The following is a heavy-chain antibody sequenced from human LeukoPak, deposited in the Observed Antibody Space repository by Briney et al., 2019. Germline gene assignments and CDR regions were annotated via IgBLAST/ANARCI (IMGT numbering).Heavy chain of an antibody. CDR2: IWYDGSNR. J-gene: IGHJ4*02. CDR3: ARDRSVDYFDY. Sequence: GGSLRLSCAASGFTFRNHGMHWVRQAPGKGLEWVAVIWYDGSNRYYADSVKGRFTVSRDNSKNTLYLQMNSLRAEDTAVYYCARDRSVDYFDYWDQGILVTVSS. D-gene: IGHD6-19*01. V-gene: IGHV3-33*01. CDR1: GFTFRNHG.